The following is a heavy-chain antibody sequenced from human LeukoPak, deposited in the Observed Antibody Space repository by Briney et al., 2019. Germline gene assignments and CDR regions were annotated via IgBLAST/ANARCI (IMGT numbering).Heavy chain of an antibody. J-gene: IGHJ4*02. D-gene: IGHD3-3*01. CDR1: GYRFTSYW. V-gene: IGHV5-51*01. CDR3: ARLFRGSEHYLDY. CDR2: IYPADSDT. Sequence: GESLKISCKNSGYRFTSYWIGWVRQMPGKSLEWMGIIYPADSDTRYSPSFQGQVTISADKSISTTYLQWSSLKASDTAMYYCARLFRGSEHYLDYWGQGTLVTVSS.